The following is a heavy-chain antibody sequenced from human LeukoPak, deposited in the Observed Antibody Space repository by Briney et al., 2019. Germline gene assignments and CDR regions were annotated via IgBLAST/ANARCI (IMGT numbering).Heavy chain of an antibody. Sequence: SETLSLTCTVSGGSISSGSYYWSWIRQPAGKGLEWIGRIYTSGSTNYNPSLKSRVTISVDTSKNQSSLKLSSVTAADTAVYYCARAGGSYRSYAFDIWGQGTMVTVSS. CDR3: ARAGGSYRSYAFDI. V-gene: IGHV4-61*02. CDR1: GGSISSGSYY. D-gene: IGHD1-26*01. J-gene: IGHJ3*02. CDR2: IYTSGST.